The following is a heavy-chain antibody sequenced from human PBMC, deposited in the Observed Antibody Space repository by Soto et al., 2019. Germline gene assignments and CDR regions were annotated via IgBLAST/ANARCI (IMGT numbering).Heavy chain of an antibody. Sequence: QVQLVESGGGVVQPGRSLRLSCAASGFTFSNYGMHWVRQAPGKGLEWVAVILNDGSNRYHADSVKDRFTISRDNSKNTLYLQTNSLRAEDTAVYYCARDDEYSGNGMDVWGHGTTVTVS. CDR1: GFTFSNYG. CDR2: ILNDGSNR. V-gene: IGHV3-33*01. J-gene: IGHJ6*02. D-gene: IGHD3-10*01. CDR3: ARDDEYSGNGMDV.